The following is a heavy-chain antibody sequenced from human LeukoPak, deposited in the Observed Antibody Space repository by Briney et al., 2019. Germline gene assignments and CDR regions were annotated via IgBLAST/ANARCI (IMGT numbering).Heavy chain of an antibody. CDR3: ARSPQSGSGWYDYFDY. CDR1: GFTFDDYG. CDR2: IKWNGGST. Sequence: GGSLRLSCAASGFTFDDYGMSWVRQAPGKGLEWVSSIKWNGGSTGYADSVKGRFTISRDNAKNSLYLQMNSLRAEDTAVYYCARSPQSGSGWYDYFDYWGQETLVTVSS. J-gene: IGHJ4*02. D-gene: IGHD6-19*01. V-gene: IGHV3-20*04.